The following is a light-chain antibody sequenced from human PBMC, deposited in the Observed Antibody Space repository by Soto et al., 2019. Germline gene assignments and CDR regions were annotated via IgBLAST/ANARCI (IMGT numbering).Light chain of an antibody. CDR2: EVS. CDR1: SDVGSYNL. J-gene: IGLJ1*01. CDR3: CSYAGSSTLYV. Sequence: SDVGSYNLVSWYQQHPGKAPKLMIYEVSKRPSGVSNRFSGSKSGNTASLTISGLQAEDEADYYCCSYAGSSTLYVFGTGTKVTVL. V-gene: IGLV2-23*02.